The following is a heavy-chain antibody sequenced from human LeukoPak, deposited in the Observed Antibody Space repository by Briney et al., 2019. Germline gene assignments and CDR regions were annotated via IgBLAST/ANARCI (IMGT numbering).Heavy chain of an antibody. CDR1: GFTFSSYS. D-gene: IGHD6-19*01. CDR3: ARAFDSSGWSRRYYDY. J-gene: IGHJ4*02. CDR2: ISSSSSYI. V-gene: IGHV3-21*04. Sequence: PGGSLRLSCAASGFTFSSYSMNWVRQAPGKGLEWVSSISSSSSYIYYADSVKGRFTISRDNSKNTLYLQMNSLRAEDTAVYYCARAFDSSGWSRRYYDYWGQGTLVTVSS.